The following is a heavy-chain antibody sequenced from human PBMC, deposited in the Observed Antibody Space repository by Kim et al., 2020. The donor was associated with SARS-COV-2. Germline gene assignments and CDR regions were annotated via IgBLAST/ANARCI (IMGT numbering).Heavy chain of an antibody. Sequence: SVKVSCKASGGTFSSYAISWVRQAPGQGLEWMGGIIPIFGTANYAQKFQGRVTITADESTSTAYMELSSLRSEDTAVYYCAREVNGGWYPLGYWGQGTLVTVSS. V-gene: IGHV1-69*13. D-gene: IGHD6-19*01. CDR1: GGTFSSYA. J-gene: IGHJ4*02. CDR2: IIPIFGTA. CDR3: AREVNGGWYPLGY.